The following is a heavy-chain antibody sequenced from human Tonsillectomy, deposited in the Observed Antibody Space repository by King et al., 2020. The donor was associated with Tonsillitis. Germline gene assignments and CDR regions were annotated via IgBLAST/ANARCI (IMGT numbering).Heavy chain of an antibody. CDR1: GFTFSSYA. Sequence: VQLVESGGGLVQPGGSLSLSCAASGFTFSSYAMSWVRQAPGKGLEWGSAISGSGGSTNYADSVKGRFTISRDNSKNTLYLQMNSLRAEDTAVYYCAKGGCSSTSCYYDCDYWGQGTLVTVSS. CDR2: ISGSGGST. J-gene: IGHJ4*02. CDR3: AKGGCSSTSCYYDCDY. D-gene: IGHD2-2*01. V-gene: IGHV3-23*04.